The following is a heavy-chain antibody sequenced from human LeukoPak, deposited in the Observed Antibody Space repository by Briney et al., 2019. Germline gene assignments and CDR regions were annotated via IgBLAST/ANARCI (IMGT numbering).Heavy chain of an antibody. Sequence: GGSLRLSCAASGFTFSSYEMNWVRQAPGKGLEWVSYISSSGSTIYYADSVKGRFTISRDNAKNSLYLQVNSLRAEDTAVYYCAELGITMIGGVWGKGTTVTISS. CDR3: AELGITMIGGV. CDR1: GFTFSSYE. V-gene: IGHV3-48*03. D-gene: IGHD3-10*02. CDR2: ISSSGSTI. J-gene: IGHJ6*04.